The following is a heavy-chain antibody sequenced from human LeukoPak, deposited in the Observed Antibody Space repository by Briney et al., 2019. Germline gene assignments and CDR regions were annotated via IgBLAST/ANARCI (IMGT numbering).Heavy chain of an antibody. Sequence: PGRSLRLSCATSGFTFSNYGMDWVRQAPGKGLEWVAVVSYEGKSQYYADSVRGRFTISRDNSKNTLYLQMNSLRGEDAAVYYCAKEGTAQISTWYDYWGQGTLVTVSS. CDR1: GFTFSNYG. CDR3: AKEGTAQISTWYDY. CDR2: VSYEGKSQ. J-gene: IGHJ4*02. D-gene: IGHD6-13*01. V-gene: IGHV3-30*18.